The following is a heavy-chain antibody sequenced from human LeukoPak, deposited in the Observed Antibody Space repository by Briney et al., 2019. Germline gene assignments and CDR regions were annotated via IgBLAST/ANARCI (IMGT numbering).Heavy chain of an antibody. Sequence: ASVKVSCKASGYTFTGYYMHWVRQAPGQGLEWMGWISALDGNTNYAQKVQGRVSMTTDTSTSTAYMELRSLRSDDTAVYYCARDFFHGHCAGLSCFLLDYWGQGTLVAVSS. CDR1: GYTFTGYY. CDR3: ARDFFHGHCAGLSCFLLDY. V-gene: IGHV1-18*04. D-gene: IGHD2-8*02. CDR2: ISALDGNT. J-gene: IGHJ4*02.